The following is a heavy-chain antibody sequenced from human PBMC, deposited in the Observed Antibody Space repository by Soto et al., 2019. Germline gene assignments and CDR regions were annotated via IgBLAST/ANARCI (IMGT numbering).Heavy chain of an antibody. D-gene: IGHD2-21*02. CDR1: GFTSSTYS. V-gene: IGHV3-21*01. CDR2: ISRTSDYI. CDR3: ARAAAAGNIIVMTGIKY. J-gene: IGHJ4*02. Sequence: PGGSLRLSCVASGFTSSTYSMNWVRQAPGKGLEWVSSISRTSDYIFYADSVRGRFTISRDNAKNSLFLQMDSLRAEDTAVYYCARAAAAGNIIVMTGIKYWGQGTLVTVSS.